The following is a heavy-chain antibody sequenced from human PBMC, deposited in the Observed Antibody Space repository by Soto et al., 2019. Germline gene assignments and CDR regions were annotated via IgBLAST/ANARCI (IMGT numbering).Heavy chain of an antibody. CDR2: ISWDGGST. CDR3: AKDGSEYYDFWSGYRWFDP. D-gene: IGHD3-3*01. Sequence: GGSLRLSCAASGFTFDDYTMHWVRQAPGKGLEWVSLISWDGGSTYYADSVKGRFTISRDNSKNSLYLQMNSLRTEDTALYYCAKDGSEYYDFWSGYRWFDPWGQGTLVTVSS. CDR1: GFTFDDYT. V-gene: IGHV3-43*01. J-gene: IGHJ5*02.